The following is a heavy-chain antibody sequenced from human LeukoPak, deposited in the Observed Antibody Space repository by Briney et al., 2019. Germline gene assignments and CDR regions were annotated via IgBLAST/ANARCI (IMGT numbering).Heavy chain of an antibody. CDR2: IYYSGST. CDR3: ASGNYGDYDWDY. V-gene: IGHV4-59*12. D-gene: IGHD4-17*01. CDR1: GGSISSYY. J-gene: IGHJ4*02. Sequence: SETLSLTCTVSGGSISSYYWSWIRQPPGKGLEWIGSIYYSGSTYYNPSLKSRVTISVDTSKNQFSLKLSSVTAADTAVYYCASGNYGDYDWDYWGQGTLVTVSS.